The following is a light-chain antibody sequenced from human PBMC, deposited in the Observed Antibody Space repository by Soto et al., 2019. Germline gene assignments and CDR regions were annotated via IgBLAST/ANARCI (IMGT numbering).Light chain of an antibody. Sequence: QSVLTQPPSVSAAPGQRVTISCSGSSSNIGGNSVSWYQQLPGTAPKLLIYDDDKRPSGIPDRFSGSKSGTSATLGITGFQTGDEADYYCGSWDSSLSAYVFGTGPKV. J-gene: IGLJ1*01. CDR2: DDD. CDR1: SSNIGGNS. V-gene: IGLV1-51*01. CDR3: GSWDSSLSAYV.